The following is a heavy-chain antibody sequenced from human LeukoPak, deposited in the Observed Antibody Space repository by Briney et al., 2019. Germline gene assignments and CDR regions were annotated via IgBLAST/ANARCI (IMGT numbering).Heavy chain of an antibody. CDR3: VRMNYYDSSDYVSVE. D-gene: IGHD3-22*01. CDR1: GHSISSDYY. CDR2: IFRSGNT. J-gene: IGHJ4*02. Sequence: SETLSLTCIVSGHSISSDYYWGWIRQPPGKGLEWIGSIFRSGNTYYNPSLKSRVTISVDTSKNQFSLKLSSVTAADTAVYYCVRMNYYDSSDYVSVEWSQGTLVTVSS. V-gene: IGHV4-38-2*02.